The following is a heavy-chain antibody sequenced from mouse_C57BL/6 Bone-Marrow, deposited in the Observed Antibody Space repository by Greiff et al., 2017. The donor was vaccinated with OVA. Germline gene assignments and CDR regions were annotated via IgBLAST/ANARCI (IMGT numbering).Heavy chain of an antibody. CDR2: IYPGNSDT. D-gene: IGHD2-2*01. Sequence: VQLQQSGTVLARPGASVKMSCKPSGYTFTSYWMHWVKQRPGQGLEWIGAIYPGNSDTSYNQKFKGKAKLTAVTSASTAYMELSSLTNEDSAVYYCARYAMVTTRAMDYWGQGTSVTVSS. CDR1: GYTFTSYW. CDR3: ARYAMVTTRAMDY. J-gene: IGHJ4*01. V-gene: IGHV1-5*01.